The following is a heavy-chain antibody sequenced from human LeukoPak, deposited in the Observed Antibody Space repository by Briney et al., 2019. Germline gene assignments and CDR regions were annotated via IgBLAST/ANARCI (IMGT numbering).Heavy chain of an antibody. CDR3: ARFGGNYRIGWYN. Sequence: GGSLRLSCAASGFTFSNYEMNWVRQAPGKGLEWVSYISGSGSTIYYADSVKGRFTISRDNAKNSLYLQMNSLRVDDTAVYYCARFGGNYRIGWYNWGQGTLVTVSS. J-gene: IGHJ4*02. CDR2: ISGSGSTI. V-gene: IGHV3-48*03. CDR1: GFTFSNYE. D-gene: IGHD6-19*01.